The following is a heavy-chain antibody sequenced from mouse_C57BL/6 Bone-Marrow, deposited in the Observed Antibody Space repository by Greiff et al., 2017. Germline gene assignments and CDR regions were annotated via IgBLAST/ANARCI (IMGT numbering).Heavy chain of an antibody. V-gene: IGHV1-39*01. CDR2: INPNYGTT. CDR3: ARCGTTVVARYFDV. CDR1: GYSFTDYN. D-gene: IGHD1-1*01. Sequence: EVQLQQSGPELVKPGASVKISCKASGYSFTDYNMNWEKQSNGKSLEWIGVINPNYGTTSYNQKFKGKATLTVDQSSSTAYMQLNSLTSEDSAVYFCARCGTTVVARYFDVWGTGTTVTVSS. J-gene: IGHJ1*03.